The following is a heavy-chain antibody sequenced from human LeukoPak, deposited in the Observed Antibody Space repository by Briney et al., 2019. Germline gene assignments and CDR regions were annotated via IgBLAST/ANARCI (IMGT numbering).Heavy chain of an antibody. CDR3: ARIGKDYYDSSGIDY. V-gene: IGHV3-74*01. CDR2: INSDGSST. Sequence: GGSLRLSCAASGFTFSSYWMHWVRQAPGKGLVWVSRINSDGSSTSYADSVKGRFTISRDNAKNTLYLQMNSLRAEDTAVYYCARIGKDYYDSSGIDYWGQGILVTVSS. J-gene: IGHJ4*02. D-gene: IGHD3-22*01. CDR1: GFTFSSYW.